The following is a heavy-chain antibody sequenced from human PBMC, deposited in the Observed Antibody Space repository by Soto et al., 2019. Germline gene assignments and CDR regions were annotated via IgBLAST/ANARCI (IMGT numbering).Heavy chain of an antibody. Sequence: GGSLRLSCAASGFTFSSYWMSWVRQAPGKGLEWVANIKQDGSEKYYVDSVKGRFTISRDNAKNSLYLQMNSLRAEDTAVYYCAREGPTVGVRASGYMDVWGKGTTVTVSS. J-gene: IGHJ6*03. CDR2: IKQDGSEK. CDR1: GFTFSSYW. CDR3: AREGPTVGVRASGYMDV. V-gene: IGHV3-7*01. D-gene: IGHD3-10*01.